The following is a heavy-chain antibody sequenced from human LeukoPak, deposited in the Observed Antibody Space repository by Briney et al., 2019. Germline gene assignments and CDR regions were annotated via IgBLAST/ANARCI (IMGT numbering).Heavy chain of an antibody. J-gene: IGHJ4*02. CDR1: GGTFSIYT. CDR3: AREGPYSGYEAY. D-gene: IGHD5-12*01. CDR2: IIPILGIA. Sequence: SVKVSCKASGGTFSIYTISWVREAPGQGLEWMGRIIPILGIANYAQKFQGRVTITADKSTSTAYMKLSSLRSDDTAVYYCAREGPYSGYEAYWGQGTLVTVSS. V-gene: IGHV1-69*04.